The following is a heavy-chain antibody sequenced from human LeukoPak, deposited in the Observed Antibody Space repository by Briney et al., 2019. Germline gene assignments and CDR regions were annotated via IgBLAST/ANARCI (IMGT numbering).Heavy chain of an antibody. D-gene: IGHD3-10*01. Sequence: GGSLRLSCAASGFTFSSYSMNWVRQAPGKGLEWVSSISSSSSYIYYADSVKGRFTISRDNAKNSLYLQMKSLRAEDTAVYYCARVFRGRNYDTGSYSYWGHGTLVTVSS. CDR1: GFTFSSYS. CDR2: ISSSSSYI. V-gene: IGHV3-21*01. J-gene: IGHJ4*01. CDR3: ARVFRGRNYDTGSYSY.